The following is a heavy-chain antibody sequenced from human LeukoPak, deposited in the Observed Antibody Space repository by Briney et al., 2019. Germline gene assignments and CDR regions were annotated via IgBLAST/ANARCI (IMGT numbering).Heavy chain of an antibody. Sequence: PGGSLRLSCAASGFTFSSYSMNWVRQAPGKGLEWVSYISSRSSTIYYADSVKGRFTISRDNAKNSLYLQVNSLRDEDTAVYYCARDSTGGGFDMWGQGTMVTVSS. V-gene: IGHV3-48*02. CDR2: ISSRSSTI. D-gene: IGHD2-8*02. CDR1: GFTFSSYS. J-gene: IGHJ3*02. CDR3: ARDSTGGGFDM.